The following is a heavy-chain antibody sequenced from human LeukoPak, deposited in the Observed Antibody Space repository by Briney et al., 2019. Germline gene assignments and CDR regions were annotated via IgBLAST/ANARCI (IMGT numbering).Heavy chain of an antibody. CDR1: GFTFSSYS. J-gene: IGHJ3*02. CDR2: ISSSSSTI. V-gene: IGHV3-48*04. D-gene: IGHD2-2*02. CDR3: ARAYCSSTSYYIAFDI. Sequence: PGGSLRLSCAASGFTFSSYSMNWVRQAPGKGLEWVSYISSSSSTIYYADSVKGRFTISRDNAKNSLYLQMNSLRAEDTAVYYCARAYCSSTSYYIAFDIWGQGTMVTVSS.